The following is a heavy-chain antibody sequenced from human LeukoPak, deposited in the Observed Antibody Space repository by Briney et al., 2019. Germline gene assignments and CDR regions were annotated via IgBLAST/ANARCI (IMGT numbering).Heavy chain of an antibody. D-gene: IGHD2-15*01. Sequence: GGSLRLSCAASGFTVSSNYMSWVRQAPGKGLEWVSYISGSSYSIYYADSVKGRFTISRDNAKNTLYLQMNSLRAEDTAVYYCAKARPYCSGGSCYSGYYYYYGVDVWGQGTTVTVSS. V-gene: IGHV3-48*04. CDR2: ISGSSYSI. CDR3: AKARPYCSGGSCYSGYYYYYGVDV. CDR1: GFTVSSNY. J-gene: IGHJ6*02.